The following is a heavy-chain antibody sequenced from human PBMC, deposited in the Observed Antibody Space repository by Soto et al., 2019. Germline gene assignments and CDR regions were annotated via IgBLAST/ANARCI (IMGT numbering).Heavy chain of an antibody. CDR1: GFSLSTSGMC. D-gene: IGHD3-9*01. V-gene: IGHV2-70*11. CDR3: ARSTMGRPDILDAFDI. J-gene: IGHJ3*02. Sequence: ESGPTLVNPTQTLTLTCTFSGFSLSTSGMCVSWIRQPPGKALEWLARIDWDDDKYYSTSLKTRLTISKDTSKNQVVLTMTNMDPVDSATFYCARSTMGRPDILDAFDIWGKGTMVTV. CDR2: IDWDDDK.